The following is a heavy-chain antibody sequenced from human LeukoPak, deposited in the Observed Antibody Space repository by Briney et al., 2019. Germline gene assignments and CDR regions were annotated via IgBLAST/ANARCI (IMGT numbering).Heavy chain of an antibody. CDR3: ARVRIVEIINRDFQH. V-gene: IGHV3-33*08. CDR2: IRYDGSNK. D-gene: IGHD1-26*01. CDR1: GFNFNTYG. J-gene: IGHJ1*01. Sequence: PGRSLRLSCAASGFNFNTYGMHWVRQAPGKGLEWVAFIRYDGSNKYYADSVKGRFTISRDNSKNTLYLQMSSLRVEDTAVYFCARVRIVEIINRDFQHWSQGALVAVSS.